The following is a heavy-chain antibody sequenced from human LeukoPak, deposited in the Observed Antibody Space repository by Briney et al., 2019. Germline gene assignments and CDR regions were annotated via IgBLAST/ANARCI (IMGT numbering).Heavy chain of an antibody. CDR1: GLTFSEYY. CDR3: ARGGAHGMDV. Sequence: PGGSLRLSCAASGLTFSEYYMTWIRQAPGKGLEWVSYISGVYDNIFYGNSVKGRFTISRDNAKKSVYLQMNSLRAEDTAVYYCARGGAHGMDVWGQGTTVTVSS. D-gene: IGHD1-26*01. V-gene: IGHV3-11*01. J-gene: IGHJ6*02. CDR2: ISGVYDNI.